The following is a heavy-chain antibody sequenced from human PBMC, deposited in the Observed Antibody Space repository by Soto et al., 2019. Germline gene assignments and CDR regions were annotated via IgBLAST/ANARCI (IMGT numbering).Heavy chain of an antibody. Sequence: GEALKISCKGSGYSFTSYCIGWVRQMPGKRLEWMGIIYPGDSDTRYSPSFQGQVTISADKSISTAYLQWGSLKASDTAMDYCERQRYGDYVEYYYYGMDVWGQGTTVTVSS. V-gene: IGHV5-51*01. CDR3: ERQRYGDYVEYYYYGMDV. CDR1: GYSFTSYC. D-gene: IGHD4-17*01. CDR2: IYPGDSDT. J-gene: IGHJ6*02.